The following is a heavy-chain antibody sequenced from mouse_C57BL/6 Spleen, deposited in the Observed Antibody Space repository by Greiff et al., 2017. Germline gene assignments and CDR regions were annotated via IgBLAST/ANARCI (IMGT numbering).Heavy chain of an antibody. CDR2: ILPGSGST. D-gene: IGHD1-1*01. CDR3: ARWSTTVVGYFDV. CDR1: GYTFTGYW. J-gene: IGHJ1*03. Sequence: QVHVKQSGAELVKPGASVKLSCKATGYTFTGYWIEWVKQRPGHGLEWIGEILPGSGSTNYNEKFKGKATFTADTSSNTAYMQLSSLTTEDSAIYYCARWSTTVVGYFDVWGTGTTVTVSS. V-gene: IGHV1-9*01.